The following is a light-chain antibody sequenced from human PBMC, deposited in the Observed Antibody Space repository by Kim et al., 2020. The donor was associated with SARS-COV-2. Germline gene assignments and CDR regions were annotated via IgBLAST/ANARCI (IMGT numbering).Light chain of an antibody. V-gene: IGKV1-8*01. Sequence: AIRMTQSPSSLSASTGDRVNITCRASQGISSYLAWYQQKPGKAPNLLVSAASTLQSGVPSRFSGSGSGTDFTLTISCLQSEDFASYFCQQYYSYPWTFGQGTKVDIK. CDR2: AAS. CDR1: QGISSY. CDR3: QQYYSYPWT. J-gene: IGKJ1*01.